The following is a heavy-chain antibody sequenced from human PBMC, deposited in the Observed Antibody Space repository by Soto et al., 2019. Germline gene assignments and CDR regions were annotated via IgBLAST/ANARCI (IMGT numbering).Heavy chain of an antibody. Sequence: PSETLSLTCAVYGGSFSGYYWSWIRQPPGKGLEWIGYIYYSGSTYYNPSLKSRVTISVDTSKDQFSLKLSSVTAADTAVYYCASDDSSVPWCQGTLVTVSS. CDR1: GGSFSGYY. J-gene: IGHJ5*02. D-gene: IGHD3-22*01. CDR3: ASDDSSVP. CDR2: IYYSGST. V-gene: IGHV4-30-4*08.